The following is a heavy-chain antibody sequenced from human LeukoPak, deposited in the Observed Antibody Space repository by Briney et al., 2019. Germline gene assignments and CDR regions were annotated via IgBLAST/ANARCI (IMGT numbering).Heavy chain of an antibody. D-gene: IGHD5-12*01. CDR3: ASDPLVATGYFDY. CDR2: IIPIFGTA. CDR1: GGTFSSYA. J-gene: IGHJ4*02. V-gene: IGHV1-69*05. Sequence: SVKVSCKVSGGTFSSYAISWVRQAPGQGLEWMGRIIPIFGTANYAQKFQGRVTITTDESTSTAYMELSSLRSEDTAVYYCASDPLVATGYFDYWGQGALVTVSS.